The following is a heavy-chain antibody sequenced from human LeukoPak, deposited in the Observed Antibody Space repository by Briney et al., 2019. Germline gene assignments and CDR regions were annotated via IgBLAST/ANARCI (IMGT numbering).Heavy chain of an antibody. CDR1: GFTFRDYY. V-gene: IGHV3-11*06. J-gene: IGHJ4*02. CDR2: ISDSSGFT. D-gene: IGHD6-13*01. CDR3: ARTLTAPGHFDY. Sequence: PGGSLRLSCAASGFTFRDYYTGWIRQAPGKGLEWVSYISDSSGFTNYADFVKGRFTISRDNAKNSLYLQMNSLRAEDTAVYYCARTLTAPGHFDYWGQGTLVTVSS.